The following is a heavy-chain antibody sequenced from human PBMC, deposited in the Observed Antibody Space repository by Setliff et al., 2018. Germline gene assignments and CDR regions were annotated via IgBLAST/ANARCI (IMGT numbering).Heavy chain of an antibody. CDR1: GYTFTGYY. J-gene: IGHJ4*02. CDR2: IDPSGDYT. Sequence: ASVKVSCKASGYTFTGYYMHWVRQAPGQGLEWMGIIDPSGDYTNYAQKFQGRVTMTRDTSTTTVYMELSSLRSDDTAVYYCARAPLESGYYYGPGHYFDYWGQGTLVTVSS. D-gene: IGHD5-18*01. CDR3: ARAPLESGYYYGPGHYFDY. V-gene: IGHV1-46*01.